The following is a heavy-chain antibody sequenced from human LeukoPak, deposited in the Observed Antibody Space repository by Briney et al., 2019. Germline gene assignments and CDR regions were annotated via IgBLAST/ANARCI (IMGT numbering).Heavy chain of an antibody. J-gene: IGHJ5*02. V-gene: IGHV1-2*02. D-gene: IGHD4/OR15-4a*01. CDR2: INPNSGGT. CDR1: GYTFTGYY. Sequence: ASVKVSCKASGYTFTGYYMHWVRQAPGQGLEWMGWINPNSGGTNYAQKFQGRVTMTRDTSISTAYMELSRLRSDDTAVYYCAREGVLTTSWFDPWGQGTLVTVSS. CDR3: AREGVLTTSWFDP.